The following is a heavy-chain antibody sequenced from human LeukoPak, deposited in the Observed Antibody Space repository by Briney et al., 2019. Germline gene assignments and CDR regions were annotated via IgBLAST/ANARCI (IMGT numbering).Heavy chain of an antibody. D-gene: IGHD6-13*01. V-gene: IGHV3-23*01. Sequence: PGGSLRLSCAASGFTFSSYAMSWVRQAPGKGLEWVSAISGSGGSTYYAGSVKGRFTISRDNSKNTLYLQMNSLRAEDTAVYYCAKEAVSSSSWYRYYFDYWGQGTLVTVSS. CDR1: GFTFSSYA. CDR3: AKEAVSSSSWYRYYFDY. CDR2: ISGSGGST. J-gene: IGHJ4*02.